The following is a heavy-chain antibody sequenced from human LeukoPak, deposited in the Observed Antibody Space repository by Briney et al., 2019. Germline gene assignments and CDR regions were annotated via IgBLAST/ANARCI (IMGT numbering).Heavy chain of an antibody. CDR2: IYTSGDT. Sequence: PSETLSLTCTVSGGSVTRGAYSWTWIRQPVGKGLEWIGCIYTSGDTKYNPFLKSRVTISVGASNNQFSLKLTSVTAADTAVYYYASGDYGAGSPVMRYWGHGTLVIVSS. CDR3: ASGDYGAGSPVMRY. D-gene: IGHD3-10*01. CDR1: GGSVTRGAYS. V-gene: IGHV4-61*02. J-gene: IGHJ4*01.